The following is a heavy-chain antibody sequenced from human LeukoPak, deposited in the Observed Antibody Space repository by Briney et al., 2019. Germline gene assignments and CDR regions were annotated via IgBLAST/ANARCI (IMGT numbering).Heavy chain of an antibody. Sequence: WGSLRLSCAASGFTFSTYWMSWVRQAPGMGLEWVANIKQDGSEKSYVDSVKGRFTISRDNAKNSLYLQMNSLRAEDTAVYYCATYKVGAVFDCWGQGTLVTVSS. CDR3: ATYKVGAVFDC. CDR2: IKQDGSEK. J-gene: IGHJ4*02. D-gene: IGHD1-26*01. CDR1: GFTFSTYW. V-gene: IGHV3-7*01.